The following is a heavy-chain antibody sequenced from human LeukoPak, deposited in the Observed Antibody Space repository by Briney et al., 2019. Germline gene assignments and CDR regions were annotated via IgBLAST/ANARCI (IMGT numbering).Heavy chain of an antibody. Sequence: SETLSLTCTVSGGSIYNSDYYWGWIRQSPGKGLEWIGSMSYSGTTYYNPSLKRRVTISVETSKNQFSLKLLSVTAADTAVYYCARRTASSSSPFDFDYWGQGTLVTVSS. CDR2: MSYSGTT. V-gene: IGHV4-39*01. D-gene: IGHD6-6*01. CDR3: ARRTASSSSPFDFDY. CDR1: GGSIYNSDYY. J-gene: IGHJ4*02.